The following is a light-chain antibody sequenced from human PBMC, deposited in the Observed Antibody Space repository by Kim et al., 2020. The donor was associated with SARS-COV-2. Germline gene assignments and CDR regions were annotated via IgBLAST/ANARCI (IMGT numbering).Light chain of an antibody. V-gene: IGKV3-11*01. CDR2: DAS. J-gene: IGKJ3*01. Sequence: EIVLTQSPATLSLSPGERATLSCRASQSVSSYLAWYQQKPGQAPRLLIYDASNRATGIPARFSSSGSGTDFTLTISSLEPEDFAVYYCQQRSSWPPFTFGPGTKLEI. CDR1: QSVSSY. CDR3: QQRSSWPPFT.